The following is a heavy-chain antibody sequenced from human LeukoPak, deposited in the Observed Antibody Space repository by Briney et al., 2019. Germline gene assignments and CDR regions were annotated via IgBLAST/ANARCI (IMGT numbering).Heavy chain of an antibody. D-gene: IGHD3-10*01. V-gene: IGHV3-21*01. Sequence: AGGSLRLSCAASGFTFRSCSMIWVRQTPGKGLEWVSSISSSSSYIYYADPAKGRFTISRDNAKNSLYLQMNSLRADDTAVYYGARDLRSQYYYGSGSYYTFQYYFDYWGQGTLVTDCS. CDR2: ISSSSSYI. CDR3: ARDLRSQYYYGSGSYYTFQYYFDY. J-gene: IGHJ4*02. CDR1: GFTFRSCS.